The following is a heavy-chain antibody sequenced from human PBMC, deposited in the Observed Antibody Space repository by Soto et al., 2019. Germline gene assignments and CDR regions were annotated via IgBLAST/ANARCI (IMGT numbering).Heavy chain of an antibody. CDR3: TRQGDGYNSYWYFDL. Sequence: EAQLVQSGAEVKKPGESLKISCNGSGYSFTSYWIGWVRQMPGKGLEWVGIIYPGDSDTRYSPSFQGQVTISVDKSITTAYLQWTSLKASDTAMYYCTRQGDGYNSYWYFDLWGRGTLVSVSS. CDR1: GYSFTSYW. V-gene: IGHV5-51*01. J-gene: IGHJ2*01. CDR2: IYPGDSDT. D-gene: IGHD5-12*01.